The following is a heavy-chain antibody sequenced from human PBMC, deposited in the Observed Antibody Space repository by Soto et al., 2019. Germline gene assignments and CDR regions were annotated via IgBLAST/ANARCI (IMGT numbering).Heavy chain of an antibody. CDR1: GGSISSYY. Sequence: PSETLSLTCTVSGGSISSYYWSWIRQPPGKGLEWIGCIYYSGSTNYNPSLKSRVTISVDTSKSQFSLKLSSVTAADTAVYYCARRVSDSSGWYEGYWGQGTLVTVSS. CDR3: ARRVSDSSGWYEGY. J-gene: IGHJ4*02. D-gene: IGHD6-19*01. V-gene: IGHV4-59*08. CDR2: IYYSGST.